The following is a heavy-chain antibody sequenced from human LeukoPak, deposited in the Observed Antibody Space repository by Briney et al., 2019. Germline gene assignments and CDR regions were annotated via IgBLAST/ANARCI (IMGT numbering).Heavy chain of an antibody. J-gene: IGHJ6*04. CDR3: ARGGDIVVVVAATPYYYGMDV. D-gene: IGHD2-15*01. Sequence: SVTVSFKASGGTFINYAISWVRQAPGQGVEWMGGIIPIFGTANYAQKFQGRVTITADESTSTAYMELSSLRSEDTAVYYCARGGDIVVVVAATPYYYGMDVWGKGTTVTVSS. V-gene: IGHV1-69*13. CDR2: IIPIFGTA. CDR1: GGTFINYA.